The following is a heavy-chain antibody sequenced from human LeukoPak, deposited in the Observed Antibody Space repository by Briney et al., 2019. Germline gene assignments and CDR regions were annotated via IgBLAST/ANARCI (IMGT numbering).Heavy chain of an antibody. Sequence: GGSLRLSCAASGFTFSSYAMSWVRQAPGKGLEWVSAISGSGGSTYYADSVKGRFTISRDNSKDTLYLQMNSLRAEDTAVYYCAKGGYCSSTSCCDFDYWGQGTLVTVSS. CDR3: AKGGYCSSTSCCDFDY. V-gene: IGHV3-23*01. CDR2: ISGSGGST. J-gene: IGHJ4*02. CDR1: GFTFSSYA. D-gene: IGHD2-2*01.